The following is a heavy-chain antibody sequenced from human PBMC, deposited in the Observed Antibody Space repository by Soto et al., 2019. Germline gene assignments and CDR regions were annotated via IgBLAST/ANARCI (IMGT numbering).Heavy chain of an antibody. CDR2: INHSGST. J-gene: IGHJ5*02. CDR1: GGSFSGYY. CDR3: AIRLHYYGSGSYYNFGWFDP. V-gene: IGHV4-34*01. Sequence: PSETLSLTCAVYGGSFSGYYWSWIRQPPGKGLEWIGEINHSGSTNYNPSLKSRVTISVDTSKNQFSLKLSSVTAADTAVYYCAIRLHYYGSGSYYNFGWFDPWGQGTLVTVSS. D-gene: IGHD3-10*01.